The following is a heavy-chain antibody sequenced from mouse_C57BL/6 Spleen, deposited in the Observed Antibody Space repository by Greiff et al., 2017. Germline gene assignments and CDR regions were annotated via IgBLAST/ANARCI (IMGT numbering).Heavy chain of an antibody. CDR3: ATPFITFAY. Sequence: VQLKQSGGGLVKPGGSLKLSCAASGFTFSDYGMHWVRQAPEKGLEWVAYISSGSSTIYYADTVKGRFTISRDNAKNTLFLQMTSLRSEDTAMYYCATPFITFAYWGQGTLVTVSA. D-gene: IGHD1-1*01. CDR2: ISSGSSTI. J-gene: IGHJ3*01. V-gene: IGHV5-17*01. CDR1: GFTFSDYG.